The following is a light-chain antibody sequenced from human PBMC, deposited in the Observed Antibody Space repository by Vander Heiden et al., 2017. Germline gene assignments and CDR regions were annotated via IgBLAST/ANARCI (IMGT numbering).Light chain of an antibody. CDR1: SSDVGGYNY. J-gene: IGLJ3*02. CDR3: SSTTGNSTLV. Sequence: QSALTQPASVSGSPGQSITISCTGTSSDVGGYNYVSWFQQHPGKAPKLIIFEVNKRPSGVSNRFSASKSGNTASLTISGLQPEDEADYSCSSTTGNSTLVFGGGTKLTVL. CDR2: EVN. V-gene: IGLV2-14*01.